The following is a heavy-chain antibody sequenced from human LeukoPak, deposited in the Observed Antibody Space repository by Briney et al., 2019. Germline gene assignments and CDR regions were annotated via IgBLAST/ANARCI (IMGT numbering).Heavy chain of an antibody. CDR3: ARPVGATTVRAFDI. D-gene: IGHD1-26*01. Sequence: AGGSLRLSCAASGFIFSDHYMDWVRQAPGKGLEWVGRTRNEANIYTTKYAASVKGRFTISRDDSKNSLYLQMNSLKTEDTAVYYCARPVGATTVRAFDIWGQGTMVTVSS. V-gene: IGHV3-72*01. CDR1: GFIFSDHY. J-gene: IGHJ3*02. CDR2: TRNEANIYTT.